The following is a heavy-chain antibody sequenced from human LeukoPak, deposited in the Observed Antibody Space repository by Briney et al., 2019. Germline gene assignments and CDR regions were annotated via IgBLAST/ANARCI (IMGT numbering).Heavy chain of an antibody. CDR3: ATRSTSNSSSWYQYYYYYYMDV. D-gene: IGHD6-13*01. V-gene: IGHV4-59*11. J-gene: IGHJ6*03. Sequence: SETLSLTSTVDGGSISSHYWSWIRQPPGRGLEWIGYIYYSGSTNYNPTLKSRVTISVDTSKNQFSLKLSSVTAADTAVYYCATRSTSNSSSWYQYYYYYYMDVWGKGTTVTVSS. CDR2: IYYSGST. CDR1: GGSISSHY.